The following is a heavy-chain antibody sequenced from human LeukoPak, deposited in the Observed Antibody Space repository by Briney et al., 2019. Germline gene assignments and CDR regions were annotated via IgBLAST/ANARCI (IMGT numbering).Heavy chain of an antibody. J-gene: IGHJ4*02. CDR2: ISGDGDII. Sequence: GGSLRLSCAASGFSFNNYGMSWVRQAPGKGLEWVSSISGDGDIIVYADSVKGRFTISRDNSKNTLYLQMNSLRAEDTAVYYCAKGAAYYYDSSGYYNYWGQGTLVTVSS. CDR3: AKGAAYYYDSSGYYNY. D-gene: IGHD3-22*01. CDR1: GFSFNNYG. V-gene: IGHV3-23*01.